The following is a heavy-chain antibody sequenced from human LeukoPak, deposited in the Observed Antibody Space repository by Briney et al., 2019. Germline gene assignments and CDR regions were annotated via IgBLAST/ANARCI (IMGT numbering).Heavy chain of an antibody. V-gene: IGHV4-4*07. Sequence: SETLSLTCTVSGGYIGSYYWSWIRQPAGKGLEWFGRIYTSENTDYNPSLKSRVTMSVDMSTSQFSLRLTSVTAADTAVYYCAREGDYGDYSKSFYYMDVWGKGTTVTVSS. D-gene: IGHD4-17*01. J-gene: IGHJ6*03. CDR2: IYTSENT. CDR1: GGYIGSYY. CDR3: AREGDYGDYSKSFYYMDV.